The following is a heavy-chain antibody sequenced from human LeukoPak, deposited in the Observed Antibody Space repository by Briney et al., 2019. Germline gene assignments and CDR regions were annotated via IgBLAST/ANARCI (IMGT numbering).Heavy chain of an antibody. V-gene: IGHV1-2*02. CDR3: ARSPHVLTGENFHY. J-gene: IGHJ4*02. CDR2: INPNSGGT. Sequence: ASVKVSCKASGYTFTGYYMHWVRQAPGQGLEWMGWINPNSGGTNYAQKFQDRVSMTRDTSIRTVYMQLSRLRSDDTAVYFCARSPHVLTGENFHYWGQGTLLTVSS. D-gene: IGHD3-9*01. CDR1: GYTFTGYY.